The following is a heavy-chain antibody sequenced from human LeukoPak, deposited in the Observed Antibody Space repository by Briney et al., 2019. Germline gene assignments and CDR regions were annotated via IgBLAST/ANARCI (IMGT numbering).Heavy chain of an antibody. Sequence: SVKVSCKASGGTFSSYAISWVRQAPGQGLEWMGGIIPIFGTANYAQKFQGRVTITADESTSTAYMELSSLRSEDTAVYYCARDSRDGYNEAWAFDYWGQGTLVTVSS. V-gene: IGHV1-69*13. CDR3: ARDSRDGYNEAWAFDY. CDR1: GGTFSSYA. J-gene: IGHJ4*02. CDR2: IIPIFGTA. D-gene: IGHD5-24*01.